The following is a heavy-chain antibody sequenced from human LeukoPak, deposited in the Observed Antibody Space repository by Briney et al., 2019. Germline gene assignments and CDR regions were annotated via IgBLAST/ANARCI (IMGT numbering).Heavy chain of an antibody. CDR2: ISGYNDNT. Sequence: ASVKVSCKASGYTFTGFGINWVRQAPGQGLEWMGWISGYNDNTSYAKKFQGRVTLTTDTPTSTAYMELRSLGSDDTAVYYCARDGTSTDDYWGQGTLITVSS. D-gene: IGHD1-7*01. J-gene: IGHJ4*02. CDR1: GYTFTGFG. V-gene: IGHV1-18*04. CDR3: ARDGTSTDDY.